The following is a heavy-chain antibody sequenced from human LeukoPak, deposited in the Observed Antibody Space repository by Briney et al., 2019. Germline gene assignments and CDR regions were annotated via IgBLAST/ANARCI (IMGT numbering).Heavy chain of an antibody. J-gene: IGHJ4*02. Sequence: SETLSLTCTVSGASISSYYWSWIRQPPGKGLEWIGYVHHSGGTNYNPSLKSRVTISVDTSKNQFSLKLSSVTAADTAVYYCARLVVDYYDSSGYYLPYYFDYWGQGTLVTVSS. D-gene: IGHD3-22*01. CDR1: GASISSYY. CDR2: VHHSGGT. CDR3: ARLVVDYYDSSGYYLPYYFDY. V-gene: IGHV4-59*08.